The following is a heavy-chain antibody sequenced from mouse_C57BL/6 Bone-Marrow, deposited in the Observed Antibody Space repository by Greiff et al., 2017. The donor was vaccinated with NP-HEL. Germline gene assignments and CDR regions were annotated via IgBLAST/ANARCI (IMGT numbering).Heavy chain of an antibody. CDR3: VRGFPRRFAY. Sequence: EVQLQQSGPGLVKPSQSLSLTCSVTGYSITSGYYWNWIRQFPGNKLEWMGYISYDGSNNYNPSLKNRISITRDTSKNQFFLKLNSVTTEDTATYYCVRGFPRRFAYWGQGTLVTVSA. CDR2: ISYDGSN. V-gene: IGHV3-6*01. J-gene: IGHJ3*01. CDR1: GYSITSGYY.